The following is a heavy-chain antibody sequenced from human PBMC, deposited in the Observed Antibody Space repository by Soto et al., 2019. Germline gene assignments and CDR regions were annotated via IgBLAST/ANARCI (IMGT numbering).Heavy chain of an antibody. V-gene: IGHV3-11*01. Sequence: QVQLVESGGGLVKPGGSLRLSCAASGFTFSDYYMSWIRQAPGKGLEWVSYISSSGSTIYYADSVKGRFTISRDNAKTSLELQMNSRSAEDTAVDXWXRSXQXLHGMDVWGQGTTVTVAS. D-gene: IGHD6-13*01. J-gene: IGHJ6*02. CDR2: ISSSGSTI. CDR1: GFTFSDYY. CDR3: XRSXQXLHGMDV.